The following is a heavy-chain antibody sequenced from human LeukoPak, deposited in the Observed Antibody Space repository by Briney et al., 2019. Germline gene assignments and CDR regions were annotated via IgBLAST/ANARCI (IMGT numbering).Heavy chain of an antibody. CDR2: VSYDGTKR. CDR3: AKKGYAGQGTYSYYFDY. J-gene: IGHJ4*02. D-gene: IGHD3-10*01. CDR1: GFSLNNYA. V-gene: IGHV3-30-3*02. Sequence: GGSLRLSCAASGFSLNNYAVHWVRQAPGKGLEWVATVSYDGTKRYYADSVKGRFTISRDNSRNTLFLQMNSLRADDTALYYCAKKGYAGQGTYSYYFDYWGQGTLVTVSS.